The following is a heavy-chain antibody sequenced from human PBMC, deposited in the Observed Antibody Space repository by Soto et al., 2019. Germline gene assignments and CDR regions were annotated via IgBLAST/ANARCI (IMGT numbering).Heavy chain of an antibody. V-gene: IGHV3-33*01. Sequence: GGSLRLSCAASGFSFSTYGMHWVRQAPGKGLDWVAVIWYDGSNKYYADSVKGRFTISRDNSKNTLYLQMNSLRAEDTAIYYCARAVGPFDYWGQGTLVTVSS. CDR1: GFSFSTYG. CDR2: IWYDGSNK. D-gene: IGHD1-26*01. J-gene: IGHJ4*02. CDR3: ARAVGPFDY.